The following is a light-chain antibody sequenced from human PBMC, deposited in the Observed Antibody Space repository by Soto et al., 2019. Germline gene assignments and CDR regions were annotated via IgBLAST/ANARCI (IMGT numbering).Light chain of an antibody. Sequence: EIVLTQSPSTLSLSPGERATLSCRASQSVGSNLAWYQHKPGQAPRLLIYGASIRATGIPARFSGSGSGTAFTLPISSLQSEDFALYYCQQCDNWPLITFGQGTRLEIK. V-gene: IGKV3-15*01. CDR1: QSVGSN. J-gene: IGKJ5*01. CDR2: GAS. CDR3: QQCDNWPLIT.